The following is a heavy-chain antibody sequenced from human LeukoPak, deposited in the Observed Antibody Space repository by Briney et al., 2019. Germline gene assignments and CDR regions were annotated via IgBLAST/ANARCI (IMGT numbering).Heavy chain of an antibody. V-gene: IGHV1-18*01. CDR1: GYTCTNYG. Sequence: ASVKVSCKASGYTCTNYGIAWVRQAPGQGLEWMGWISVYNGKTNYAQKLQDRVTMTTDTSTSTAYMELRSLRSDDTAVYYCAREWKSSFYPWGQGTLVTVSS. D-gene: IGHD1-1*01. J-gene: IGHJ5*02. CDR2: ISVYNGKT. CDR3: AREWKSSFYP.